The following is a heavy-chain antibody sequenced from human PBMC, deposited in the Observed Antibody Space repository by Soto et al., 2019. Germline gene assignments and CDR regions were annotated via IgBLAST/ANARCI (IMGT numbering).Heavy chain of an antibody. CDR2: IYSSGST. CDR1: CGSISGSY. CDR3: ARLDKVVDY. D-gene: IGHD1-26*01. V-gene: IGHV4-59*01. Sequence: SETLSLTCTVSCGSISGSYWSWIRQPPGKGLEWIGCIYSSGSTYYNPSLRSRVTMSVDTSKNQFSLKLSSVTAADTAVYYCARLDKVVDYWGQGTLVTVSS. J-gene: IGHJ4*02.